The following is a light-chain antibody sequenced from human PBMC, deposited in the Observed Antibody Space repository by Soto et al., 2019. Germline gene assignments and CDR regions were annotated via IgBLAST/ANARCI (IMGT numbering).Light chain of an antibody. CDR3: CSYAGSYTWV. Sequence: QSALTQPRSVSGSPGQSVTISCIGTSSNVGGYNYVSWYQQHPGKAPKLIIYDVSKRPSGVPDRLSGSKSGNTASLTISGLQAEDEADYYCCSYAGSYTWVFGGGTKLTVL. J-gene: IGLJ3*02. CDR2: DVS. CDR1: SSNVGGYNY. V-gene: IGLV2-11*01.